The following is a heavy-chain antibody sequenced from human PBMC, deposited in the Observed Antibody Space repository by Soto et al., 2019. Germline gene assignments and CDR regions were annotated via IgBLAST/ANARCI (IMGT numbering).Heavy chain of an antibody. J-gene: IGHJ4*02. Sequence: QVHLVQSGAVVENPGASVKVSCKASGYTFTNFGINWVRQAPGQGLEWMGWITPYNGNANYPQKHQDRLTITTDTSTNTAYFELRILRSDDTDVYFFARARMFSGAHHDYWGRGTRVTVSS. CDR2: ITPYNGNA. CDR1: GYTFTNFG. CDR3: ARARMFSGAHHDY. D-gene: IGHD1-26*01. V-gene: IGHV1-18*04.